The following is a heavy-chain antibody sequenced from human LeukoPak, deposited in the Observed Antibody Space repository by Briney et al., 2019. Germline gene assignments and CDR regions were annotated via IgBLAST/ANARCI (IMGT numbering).Heavy chain of an antibody. J-gene: IGHJ4*02. V-gene: IGHV3-23*01. CDR1: GFTFSKYV. Sequence: GGSLRLSCAASGFTFSKYVMNWVRQAPGKGLEWVSTIVGSGGITYYGDSVKGRFTISRDNSKNTLYLQINSLRAEDTAVYYCAKDLNPVDYWGQGTLVTVSS. CDR2: IVGSGGIT. CDR3: AKDLNPVDY.